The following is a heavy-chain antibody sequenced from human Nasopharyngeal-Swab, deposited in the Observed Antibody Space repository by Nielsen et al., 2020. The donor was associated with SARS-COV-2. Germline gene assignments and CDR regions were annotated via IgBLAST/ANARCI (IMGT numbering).Heavy chain of an antibody. CDR3: ARDKYSGYDSYKRERYNWFDP. CDR2: INPNSGGT. V-gene: IGHV1-2*06. Sequence: ASVKVSCKASGYTFTGYYMHWVRQAPGQGLEWMGRINPNSGGTNYAQKFQGRVTMTRDTSISTAYMELSRLRSDDTAVYYCARDKYSGYDSYKRERYNWFDPWGQGTLVTVSS. J-gene: IGHJ5*02. D-gene: IGHD5-12*01. CDR1: GYTFTGYY.